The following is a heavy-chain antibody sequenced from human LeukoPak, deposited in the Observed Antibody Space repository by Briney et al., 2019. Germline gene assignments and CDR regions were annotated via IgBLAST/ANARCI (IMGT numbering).Heavy chain of an antibody. CDR2: IYHSGST. D-gene: IGHD4-17*01. J-gene: IGHJ4*02. Sequence: SETLSLTCAVSGGSISSSNWWSWVRQPPGKGLEWIGEIYHSGSTNYNPSLKSRVTISLDKSKNQFSLKLYSVTAADTAVYYCARASHDYGDYSHFDYWGQGTLVTVSS. CDR1: GGSISSSNW. CDR3: ARASHDYGDYSHFDY. V-gene: IGHV4-4*02.